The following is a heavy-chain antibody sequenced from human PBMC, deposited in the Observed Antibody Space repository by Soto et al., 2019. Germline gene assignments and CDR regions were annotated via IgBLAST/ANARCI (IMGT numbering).Heavy chain of an antibody. CDR3: ARTSGYFVYDY. D-gene: IGHD3-3*01. CDR1: GDTFSFYT. V-gene: IGHV1-3*01. CDR2: INAGNGNT. Sequence: ASVKVSCKASGDTFSFYTINWVRQAPGQRLEWMGWINAGNGNTKYSQKFQGRVTITRDTSASTAYMELSSLRSEDTAVYYCARTSGYFVYDYWGQGTLVTVSS. J-gene: IGHJ4*02.